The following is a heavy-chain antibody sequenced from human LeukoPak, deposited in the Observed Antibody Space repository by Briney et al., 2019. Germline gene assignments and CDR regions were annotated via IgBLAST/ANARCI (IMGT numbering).Heavy chain of an antibody. D-gene: IGHD2-2*01. Sequence: GESLKISCKGSGYSFTSYWIGWVRQMPGKGLEWMGIIYPGDSETRYSPSFQGQVTISADKSISTAYLQWSSLKASDTAMYYCARGYCSSTSCYYYFDYWGQGTLVTVSS. CDR3: ARGYCSSTSCYYYFDY. CDR1: GYSFTSYW. J-gene: IGHJ4*02. CDR2: IYPGDSET. V-gene: IGHV5-51*01.